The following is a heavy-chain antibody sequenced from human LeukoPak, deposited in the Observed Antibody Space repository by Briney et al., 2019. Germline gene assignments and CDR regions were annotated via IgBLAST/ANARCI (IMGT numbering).Heavy chain of an antibody. J-gene: IGHJ4*02. V-gene: IGHV4-34*01. Sequence: PSETLTPTCAAYGGSYSGYYWSWIRQPPGKGLEWIGEINHSGSTNYNPSLKSRVTISVDTSKNQFSLKLSSVTAADTAVYYCARSGPVDCSGGSCYEGYWGQGTLVTVSS. CDR1: GGSYSGYY. CDR2: INHSGST. CDR3: ARSGPVDCSGGSCYEGY. D-gene: IGHD2-15*01.